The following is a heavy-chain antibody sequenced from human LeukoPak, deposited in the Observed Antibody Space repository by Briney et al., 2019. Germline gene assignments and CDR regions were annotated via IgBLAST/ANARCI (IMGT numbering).Heavy chain of an antibody. CDR2: INPNSGGT. V-gene: IGHV1-2*02. J-gene: IGHJ5*02. CDR1: GYTFTGYY. Sequence: ASVKVSCKASGYTFTGYYMHWVRQAPGQGLEWMGWINPNSGGTNYAQKFQGRVTMTGDTSISTAYMELSRLRSDDTAVYYCARVRSYGYCSSTSCHRGWFDPWGQGTLVTVSS. CDR3: ARVRSYGYCSSTSCHRGWFDP. D-gene: IGHD2-2*01.